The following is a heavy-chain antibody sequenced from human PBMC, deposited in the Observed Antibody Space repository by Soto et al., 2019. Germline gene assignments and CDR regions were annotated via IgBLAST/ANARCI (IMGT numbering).Heavy chain of an antibody. Sequence: SETLSLTCTVSGGSISSYYWSWIRQPAGKGLEWIGRIYTSGSTNYNPSLKSRVTMSVDTSKNQFSLKLSSVTAADTAVYYCARQGFFTIFGVVIPYGMDVWGQGXTVTVYS. D-gene: IGHD3-3*01. CDR1: GGSISSYY. CDR3: ARQGFFTIFGVVIPYGMDV. J-gene: IGHJ6*02. V-gene: IGHV4-4*07. CDR2: IYTSGST.